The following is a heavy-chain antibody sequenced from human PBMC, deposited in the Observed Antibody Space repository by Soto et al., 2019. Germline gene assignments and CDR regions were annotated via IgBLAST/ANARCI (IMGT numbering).Heavy chain of an antibody. CDR3: VRQCFES. J-gene: IGHJ4*02. V-gene: IGHV3-74*01. CDR2: INSDGGST. Sequence: EGCLRLSWSASGFTFSNYWMHWVRQAPGKGLVWVSRINSDGGSTYYADSVKCRFTISRDNAKNTLYLQMNSLRDEDTALYYCVRQCFESWRQVTPVTASS. CDR1: GFTFSNYW.